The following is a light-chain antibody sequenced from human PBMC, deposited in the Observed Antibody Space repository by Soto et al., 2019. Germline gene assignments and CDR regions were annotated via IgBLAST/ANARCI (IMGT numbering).Light chain of an antibody. CDR2: DAS. Sequence: EMVLTQSPATLSLSPGERATLACWASQSVSSYLAWYQQKPGQAPRLLIYDASNRATGIPARFSGSGSGTDFTLTISSLEPEDFAVYYCQQRSNWPPTFGQGTRLEI. V-gene: IGKV3-11*01. J-gene: IGKJ5*01. CDR1: QSVSSY. CDR3: QQRSNWPPT.